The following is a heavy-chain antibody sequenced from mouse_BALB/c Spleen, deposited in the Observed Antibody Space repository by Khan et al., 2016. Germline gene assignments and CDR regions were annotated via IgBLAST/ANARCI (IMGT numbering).Heavy chain of an antibody. D-gene: IGHD1-1*01. CDR1: GDSITSGY. J-gene: IGHJ4*01. V-gene: IGHV3-8*02. Sequence: EVQLVESGPSLVKLSQTLSLTCSVTGDSITSGYWNWIRKFPGNKLEYMGYISHSGSTYYNPSLKSRISITRDTSKNQYYLQLNSVTTEDTATYYCARYAGSTYVRGMDYWGQGTSVTVSS. CDR3: ARYAGSTYVRGMDY. CDR2: ISHSGST.